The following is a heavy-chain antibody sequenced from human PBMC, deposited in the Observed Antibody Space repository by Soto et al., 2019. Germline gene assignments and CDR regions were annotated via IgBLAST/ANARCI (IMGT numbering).Heavy chain of an antibody. J-gene: IGHJ5*02. CDR3: AAEAEVQLERRGSWFDP. D-gene: IGHD1-1*01. Sequence: ASVKVSCKASGFTFTSYYIHWVRQAPGQGLEWMGWINPITGGTNYAQKFQERVTITRDMSTSTAYMELSSLRSEDTAVYYCAAEAEVQLERRGSWFDPWGQGTLVTVSS. CDR2: INPITGGT. V-gene: IGHV1-2*02. CDR1: GFTFTSYY.